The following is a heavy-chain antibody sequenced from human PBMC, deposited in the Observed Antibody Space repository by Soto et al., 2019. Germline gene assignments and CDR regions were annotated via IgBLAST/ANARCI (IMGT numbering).Heavy chain of an antibody. CDR1: GGTFSSYT. D-gene: IGHD5-12*01. Sequence: QVQLVQSGAEVKKPGSSVKVSCKASGGTFSSYTISWVRQAPGQGLEWMGRIIPILGIANYAQKFQGRVTITAEKSTSTAYMELSSLRSEDTAVYYCARRGSGYDRDYWGQGTLVTVSS. CDR3: ARRGSGYDRDY. J-gene: IGHJ4*02. V-gene: IGHV1-69*02. CDR2: IIPILGIA.